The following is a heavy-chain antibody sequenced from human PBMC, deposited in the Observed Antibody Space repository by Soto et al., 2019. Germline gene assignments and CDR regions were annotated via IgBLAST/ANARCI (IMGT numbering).Heavy chain of an antibody. J-gene: IGHJ4*02. CDR1: GYTFTSYY. V-gene: IGHV1-46*01. Sequence: GASVKVSCKASGYTFTSYYMHWLRQAPGQGLEWMGIINPSGGSTSYAQKFQGRVTMTRDTSTSTVYMELSSLRSEDTAVYYCARGYDSSGYSLTYFDYWGQGTLVTVSS. CDR3: ARGYDSSGYSLTYFDY. CDR2: INPSGGST. D-gene: IGHD3-22*01.